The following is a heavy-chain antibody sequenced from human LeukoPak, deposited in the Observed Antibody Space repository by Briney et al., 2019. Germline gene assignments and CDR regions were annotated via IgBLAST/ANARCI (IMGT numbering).Heavy chain of an antibody. CDR1: GFSFSKYG. D-gene: IGHD1-26*01. Sequence: GGSLRLSCAASGFSFSKYGMHWVRQAPGKGLEWVAMIWYDGSNEYHGDTVKGRFTISRDNSKNTLYLQMNSLRAEDTAVYYCAKPMWELRRGDYWGQGTLVTVSS. J-gene: IGHJ4*02. CDR2: IWYDGSNE. CDR3: AKPMWELRRGDY. V-gene: IGHV3-33*06.